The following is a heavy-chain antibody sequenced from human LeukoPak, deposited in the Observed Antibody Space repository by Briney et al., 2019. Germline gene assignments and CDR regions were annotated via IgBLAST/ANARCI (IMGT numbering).Heavy chain of an antibody. CDR3: ARVSGYDWESFYDY. V-gene: IGHV4-39*01. CDR2: IYYSGST. J-gene: IGHJ4*02. D-gene: IGHD5-12*01. CDR1: GGSISSSSYY. Sequence: SETLSLTCTVSGGSISSSSYYWGWIRQPPGKGLDWIGSIYYSGSTYYNPSLKSRFTISVDTSKNQFSLKLSSVTAADTAVYYCARVSGYDWESFYDYWGQGTLVTVSS.